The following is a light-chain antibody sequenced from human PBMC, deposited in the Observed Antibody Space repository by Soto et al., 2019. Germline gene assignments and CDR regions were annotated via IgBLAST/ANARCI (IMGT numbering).Light chain of an antibody. J-gene: IGKJ2*01. CDR3: QQYNDWPQT. CDR1: QSVSSN. V-gene: IGKV3-15*01. CDR2: DAS. Sequence: EIVMTQSPATLSVSPGERATLSCRASQSVSSNLAWYQQKPGQAPSLLIYDASTRATGVPARFSGSGSGTEFTLTISSLQSEDFAVYYCQQYNDWPQTFGQGTKLEIK.